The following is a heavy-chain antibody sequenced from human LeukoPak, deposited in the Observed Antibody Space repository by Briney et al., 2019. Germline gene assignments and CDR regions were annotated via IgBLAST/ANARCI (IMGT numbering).Heavy chain of an antibody. J-gene: IGHJ4*02. D-gene: IGHD2-2*01. CDR3: ARGGHVVVVPAAPFDY. V-gene: IGHV3-74*01. Sequence: PGGSLRLSCAASGFTFSSYWMHWVRQAPGKGLVWVSRINSDGSSTSYADSVKGRFTISRDNAKNTLYLQMNSLRAEDTAVYYCARGGHVVVVPAAPFDYWGQGTLVTVSS. CDR1: GFTFSSYW. CDR2: INSDGSST.